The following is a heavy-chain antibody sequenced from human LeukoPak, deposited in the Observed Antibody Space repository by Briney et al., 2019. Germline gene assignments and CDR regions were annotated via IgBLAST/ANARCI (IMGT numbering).Heavy chain of an antibody. CDR3: ARRSTKLAAGTGDLWFDP. Sequence: PSETLSLTCAVSGGSISSSNWWSWVRQPPGKGLEWIGEIYHSGSTNYNPSLKSRVTISVDKSKNQFSLKLSSVTAADTAVYYCARRSTKLAAGTGDLWFDPWGQGTLVTVSS. J-gene: IGHJ5*02. CDR1: GGSISSSNW. CDR2: IYHSGST. V-gene: IGHV4-4*02. D-gene: IGHD6-13*01.